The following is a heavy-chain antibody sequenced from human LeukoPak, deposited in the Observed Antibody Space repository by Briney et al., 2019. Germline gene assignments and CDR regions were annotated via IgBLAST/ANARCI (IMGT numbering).Heavy chain of an antibody. J-gene: IGHJ1*01. Sequence: PGGSLRLSCAASGFTFSIYGMHWVRQAPGKGPECVAVIWYDGSNKYYADSVKGRFTISRDNAKNSLYLQMNSLRADDTAVYYCTRALYGDYDRYFQRWGQGTLVTVSS. CDR1: GFTFSIYG. CDR3: TRALYGDYDRYFQR. D-gene: IGHD4-17*01. CDR2: IWYDGSNK. V-gene: IGHV3-33*08.